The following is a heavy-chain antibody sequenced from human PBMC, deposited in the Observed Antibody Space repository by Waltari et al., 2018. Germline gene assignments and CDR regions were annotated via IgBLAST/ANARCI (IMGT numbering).Heavy chain of an antibody. CDR2: IIPIFGTA. CDR3: ARSDIVVVRWFDP. D-gene: IGHD2-2*01. V-gene: IGHV1-69*01. Sequence: VQLVQSGAEVKKPGSSVKVPCKESGGTFSSYAIRWVRQAPGQGLEWMGGIIPIFGTANYAQKFQGRVTITADESTSTAYMELSSLRSEDTAVYYCARSDIVVVRWFDPWGQGTLVTVSS. CDR1: GGTFSSYA. J-gene: IGHJ5*02.